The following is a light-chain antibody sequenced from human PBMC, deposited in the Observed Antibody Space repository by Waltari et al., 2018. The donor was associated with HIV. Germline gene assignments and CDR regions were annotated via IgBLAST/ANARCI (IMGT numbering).Light chain of an antibody. Sequence: NFILTQPHSLSVSPRETVIISCTRTSGSIARNHLHCSQQRPGAAPTTIIYEDNQRSSGIPDRFSGSIDTSSNSASLTISGLKTEDEADYYCQSFNDNNEWVFGGGTKVTVL. CDR2: EDN. J-gene: IGLJ3*02. CDR3: QSFNDNNEWV. V-gene: IGLV6-57*03. CDR1: SGSIARNH.